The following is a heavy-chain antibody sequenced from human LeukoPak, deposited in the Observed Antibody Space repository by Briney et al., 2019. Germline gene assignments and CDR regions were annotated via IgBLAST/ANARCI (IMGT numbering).Heavy chain of an antibody. CDR1: GYTFASYG. J-gene: IGHJ4*02. Sequence: ASVKVSCKASGYTFASYGISWVRQAPGQELEGMGWISAYNGNTNYAQKFQGRLTMTTDTSTSTAYMELKSLRSNDTAVYYCAKCVSAYWSENWGQGTLVTVS. CDR2: ISAYNGNT. CDR3: AKCVSAYWSEN. V-gene: IGHV1-18*01. D-gene: IGHD3-3*01.